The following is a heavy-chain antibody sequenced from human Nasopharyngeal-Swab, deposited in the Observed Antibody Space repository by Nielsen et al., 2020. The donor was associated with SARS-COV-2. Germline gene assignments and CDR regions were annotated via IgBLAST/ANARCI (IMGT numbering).Heavy chain of an antibody. J-gene: IGHJ4*02. CDR3: ARLLEVGGTPLDY. CDR2: IRQDESEK. Sequence: GGSLRLSCEASGFTFSTYWMSWVRQAPGKGLEWVANIRQDESEKYYVDSVKGRFTISRDNAKNSLFLQMNSLRVADTAVYYCARLLEVGGTPLDYWGQGTLVSVSS. CDR1: GFTFSTYW. V-gene: IGHV3-7*01. D-gene: IGHD6-19*01.